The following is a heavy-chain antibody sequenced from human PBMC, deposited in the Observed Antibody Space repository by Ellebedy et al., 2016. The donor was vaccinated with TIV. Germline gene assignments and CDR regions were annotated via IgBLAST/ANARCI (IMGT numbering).Heavy chain of an antibody. D-gene: IGHD3-9*01. V-gene: IGHV3-11*06. J-gene: IGHJ4*02. CDR1: GFTFSDYY. CDR2: ISYTSVYA. CDR3: ARDSPSDFDYLRYQDL. Sequence: GESLKISCAASGFTFSDYYISWVRQAPGKGLEWVSHISYTSVYANYADSVKGRFTISRDNAKNSLYLQMNSLRAEDTAVYYCARDSPSDFDYLRYQDLWGQGTLVTVSS.